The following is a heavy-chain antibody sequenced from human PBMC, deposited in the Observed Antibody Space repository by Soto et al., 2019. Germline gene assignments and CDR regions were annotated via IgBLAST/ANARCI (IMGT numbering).Heavy chain of an antibody. CDR1: GFTFSNYA. CDR2: ISGSGGGT. D-gene: IGHD6-13*01. CDR3: AKDQGSSWYEIDY. V-gene: IGHV3-23*01. Sequence: GGSLRLSYAASGFTFSNYAVTWVRQAPGKGLEWVSTISGSGGGTYYADSVKGRFTISRDNSKNTLYLQMNSLRAEDTAVYYCAKDQGSSWYEIDYWGQGTLVTVSS. J-gene: IGHJ4*02.